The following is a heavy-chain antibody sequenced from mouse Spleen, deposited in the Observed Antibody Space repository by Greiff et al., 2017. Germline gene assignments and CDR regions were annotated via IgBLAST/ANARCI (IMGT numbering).Heavy chain of an antibody. V-gene: IGHV1-31*01. CDR1: GYSFTGYY. CDR3: ARGNGIDY. Sequence: VQLQQSGPELVKPGASVKISCKASGYSFTGYYMHWVKQSHVKSLEWIGRINPYNGATSYNQNFKDKASLTVDKSSSTAYMELHSLTSEDSAVYYCARGNGIDYWGQGTTLTVSS. J-gene: IGHJ2*01. CDR2: INPYNGAT. D-gene: IGHD4-1*01.